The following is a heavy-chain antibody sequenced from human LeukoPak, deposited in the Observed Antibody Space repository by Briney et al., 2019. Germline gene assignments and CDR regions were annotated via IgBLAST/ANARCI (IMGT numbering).Heavy chain of an antibody. CDR1: GFTFSSYG. J-gene: IGHJ4*02. CDR2: IRYDGSNK. Sequence: GGSLRLSCAASGFTFSSYGMHWVRQAPGKGLEWVAFIRYDGSNKYYADSVKGRFTISRDNSKNTLYLQMNSLRAEDTAVYYCARDLGSSWSYFDYWGQGTLVTVSS. V-gene: IGHV3-30*02. D-gene: IGHD6-13*01. CDR3: ARDLGSSWSYFDY.